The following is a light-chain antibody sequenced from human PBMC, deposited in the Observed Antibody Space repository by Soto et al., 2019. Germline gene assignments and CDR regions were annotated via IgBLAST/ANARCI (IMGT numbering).Light chain of an antibody. CDR1: QSVPSNS. Sequence: EIVLTQSPGTLSLSPGERATLSCRASQSVPSNSLAWYQQKPGQAPWLLISGASSRATGIPERFSGSGSGTDFTLTISRLEPDDFAVYYCGYYGNAPLTFGGGTKVDIK. J-gene: IGKJ4*01. CDR2: GAS. V-gene: IGKV3-20*01. CDR3: GYYGNAPLT.